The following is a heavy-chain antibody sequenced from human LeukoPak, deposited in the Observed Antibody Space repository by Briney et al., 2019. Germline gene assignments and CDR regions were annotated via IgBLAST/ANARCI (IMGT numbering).Heavy chain of an antibody. Sequence: GGSLRLSCAVSEFSVSSNYMNWVRRAPGKGLEWVSVIYSGGATYYADSVGGRFTISRDKSKNMVSLQMTSLGAEDTAVYYCARGRFSGPDDYWGQGTLVTVSS. D-gene: IGHD6-19*01. CDR3: ARGRFSGPDDY. J-gene: IGHJ4*02. CDR1: EFSVSSNY. V-gene: IGHV3-53*01. CDR2: IYSGGAT.